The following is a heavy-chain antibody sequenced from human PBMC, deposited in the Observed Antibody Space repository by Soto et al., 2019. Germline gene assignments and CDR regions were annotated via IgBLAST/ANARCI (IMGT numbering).Heavy chain of an antibody. CDR1: GGTFSSYA. D-gene: IGHD2-21*02. CDR3: ARKVVTTIPGYQDLEY. J-gene: IGHJ4*02. CDR2: IIPLFGSA. Sequence: QVQLVQSGAEVKKPGSSVKVSCKASGGTFSSYAISWVRQAPGQGLEWMGGIIPLFGSANYAQDFQGRVTITADTSTRTVFMELSSLRSEDTAVYYCARKVVTTIPGYQDLEYWGQGTLVTVSS. V-gene: IGHV1-69*06.